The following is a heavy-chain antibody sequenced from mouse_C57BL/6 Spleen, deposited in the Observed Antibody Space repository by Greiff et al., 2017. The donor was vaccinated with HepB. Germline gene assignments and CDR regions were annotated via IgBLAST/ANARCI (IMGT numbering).Heavy chain of an antibody. CDR2: IRNKANGYTT. CDR1: GFTFTDYY. J-gene: IGHJ2*01. V-gene: IGHV7-3*01. Sequence: EVQLVESGGGLVQPGGSLSLSCAASGFTFTDYYMSWVRQPPGKALEWLGFIRNKANGYTTEYSASVKGRFTISRDNSQSILYLQMNALRAEDSATYYGARSGSSYNYIDYWGQGTTLTVSS. CDR3: ARSGSSYNYIDY. D-gene: IGHD1-1*01.